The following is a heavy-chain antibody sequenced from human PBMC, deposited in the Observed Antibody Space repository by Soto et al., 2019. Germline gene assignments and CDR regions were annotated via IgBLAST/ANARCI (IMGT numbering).Heavy chain of an antibody. J-gene: IGHJ6*02. CDR3: ARDTKYNCNDEVGYSYGMDV. V-gene: IGHV4-4*02. Sequence: QVQLQESGPGLVKPSGTLSLTCAVSCGSISSSNWWSWVRQPPGKGLEWIGEIYHSGSTNYNPSLKSRVTISVDKSKNQFSLKLSSVTAADTAVYYCARDTKYNCNDEVGYSYGMDVWGQGTTVTVSS. D-gene: IGHD1-20*01. CDR1: CGSISSSNW. CDR2: IYHSGST.